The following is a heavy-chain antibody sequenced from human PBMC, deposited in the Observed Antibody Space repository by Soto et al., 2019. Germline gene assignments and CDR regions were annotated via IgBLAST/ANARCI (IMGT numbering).Heavy chain of an antibody. CDR3: AREGEGLDY. CDR2: ISYDGSNK. CDR1: GLTFSTYA. D-gene: IGHD3-16*01. Sequence: QVQLVESGGGVVQPGRSLRLSCAASGLTFSTYAMHWVRQATGKGLEWVEDISYDGSNKYYADSVKGRFTISRDNSKNTLYLQMNSLRTEDTAVYYCAREGEGLDYWGQGTLVTVSS. V-gene: IGHV3-30-3*01. J-gene: IGHJ4*02.